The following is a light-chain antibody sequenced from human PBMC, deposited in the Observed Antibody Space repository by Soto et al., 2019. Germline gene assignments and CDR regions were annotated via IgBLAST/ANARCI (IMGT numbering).Light chain of an antibody. CDR2: KVS. CDR1: QSLVHSDGNTY. V-gene: IGKV2-30*02. Sequence: DVVMTQSPLSLPVTLGQPASISCRSSQSLVHSDGNTYLNWFQQRPGQSPRRLIYKVSSRDSGVPDRFSGSGSGADFTLKISRGEAEDFGVYYCMQAIHWPWTFGQGTKVEIK. CDR3: MQAIHWPWT. J-gene: IGKJ1*01.